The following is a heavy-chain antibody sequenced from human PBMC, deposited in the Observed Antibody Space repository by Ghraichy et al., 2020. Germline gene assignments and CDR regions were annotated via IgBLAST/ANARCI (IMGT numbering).Heavy chain of an antibody. V-gene: IGHV1-18*01. CDR2: ISAYNGNT. CDR1: GYTFTSYG. D-gene: IGHD6-13*01. J-gene: IGHJ4*02. CDR3: ARDLLGIAAAGTSGY. Sequence: ASVKVSCKASGYTFTSYGISWVRQAPGQGLEWMGWISAYNGNTNYAQKLQGRVTMTTDTSTSTAYMELRSLRSDDTAVYYCARDLLGIAAAGTSGYWGQGTLVTVSS.